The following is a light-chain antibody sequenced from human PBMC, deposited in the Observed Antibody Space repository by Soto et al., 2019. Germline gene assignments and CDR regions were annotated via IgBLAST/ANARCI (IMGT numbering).Light chain of an antibody. CDR2: DNN. CDR3: GTWDNSLSGVL. V-gene: IGLV1-51*01. CDR1: SSNIGHHY. J-gene: IGLJ2*01. Sequence: QSVLTQPPSVSAAPGQKVTISCSGNSSNIGHHYVSWYRQLPGTAPKLLIYDNNKRPSGIPDRFSGSQSDTSATLDITGLQTGDEADYYCGTWDNSLSGVLFGGGTKLTVL.